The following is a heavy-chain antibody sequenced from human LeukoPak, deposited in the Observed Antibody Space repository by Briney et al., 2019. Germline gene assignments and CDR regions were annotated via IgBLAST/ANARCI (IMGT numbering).Heavy chain of an antibody. CDR2: IYYRGST. CDR3: ARAHSSSWYMDY. Sequence: SETLSLTCTVSGGSMSSYYWSWIRQPPGKGLEWVGYIYYRGSTNYNPSLKSRVTISVDTSKNQFSLKLSSVTAADTAVYYCARAHSSSWYMDYWGQGTLVTVSS. J-gene: IGHJ4*02. V-gene: IGHV4-59*01. CDR1: GGSMSSYY. D-gene: IGHD6-13*01.